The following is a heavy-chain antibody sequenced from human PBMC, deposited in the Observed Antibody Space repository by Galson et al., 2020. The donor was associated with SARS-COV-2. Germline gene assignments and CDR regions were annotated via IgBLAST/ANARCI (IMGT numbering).Heavy chain of an antibody. V-gene: IGHV3-23*01. J-gene: IGHJ5*02. CDR3: AKDPLMYDGNWYRYWFGP. CDR1: GFSFRNYA. D-gene: IGHD6-13*01. CDR2: ITGSGDTK. Sequence: GGSLRLSCAASGFSFRNYAMSWVRQAPGKGLEWVSGITGSGDTKYHADSVKGRFTISRDNSKNTLYLQMNSLRAEATAFYYCAKDPLMYDGNWYRYWFGPWGQGALVTVSS.